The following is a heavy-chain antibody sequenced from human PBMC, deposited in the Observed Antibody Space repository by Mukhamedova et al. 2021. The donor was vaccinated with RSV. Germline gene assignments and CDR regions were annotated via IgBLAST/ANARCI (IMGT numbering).Heavy chain of an antibody. J-gene: IGHJ6*02. Sequence: IRQPAGKGLEWIGRIYTSGSTNYNPSLKSRVTISVDTSKNQFSLKLSSVTAADTAVYYCARGYYDSSGYSDYYYGMDVWGQGTTV. D-gene: IGHD3-22*01. CDR3: ARGYYDSSGYSDYYYGMDV. CDR2: IYTSGST. V-gene: IGHV4-61*02.